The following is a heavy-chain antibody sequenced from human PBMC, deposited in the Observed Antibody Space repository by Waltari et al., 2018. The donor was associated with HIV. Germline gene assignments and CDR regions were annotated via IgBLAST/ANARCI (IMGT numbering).Heavy chain of an antibody. CDR3: ARDLRLRSPTYGMDV. CDR2: ISSSSSYI. J-gene: IGHJ6*02. V-gene: IGHV3-21*01. D-gene: IGHD3-16*01. Sequence: EVQLVESGGGLVKPGGSLRLSCAASGFTSSGYCVTWVRQAPGKGREWVSSISSSSSYISYADSVKGRFTISRDNAKNSLYLQMNSLRAEDTAVYYCARDLRLRSPTYGMDVWGQGTTVTVSS. CDR1: GFTSSGYC.